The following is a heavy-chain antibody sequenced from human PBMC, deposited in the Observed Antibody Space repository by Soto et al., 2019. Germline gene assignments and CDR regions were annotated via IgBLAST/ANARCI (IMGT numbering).Heavy chain of an antibody. Sequence: GGSLRRSCAASVLTFRSYAMSWVRQAPWKGLERVSAISGSGGSTYYADSVKGRFTISRDNSKNTLYLQMKSLRAEDTAVYYCAKAGYCSSNSCYLLCTPDVWGQGNTVTVSS. V-gene: IGHV3-23*01. J-gene: IGHJ6*01. CDR3: AKAGYCSSNSCYLLCTPDV. D-gene: IGHD2-2*01. CDR1: VLTFRSYA. CDR2: ISGSGGST.